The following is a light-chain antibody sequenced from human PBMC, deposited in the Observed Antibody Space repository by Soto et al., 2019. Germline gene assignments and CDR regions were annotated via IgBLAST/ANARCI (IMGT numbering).Light chain of an antibody. Sequence: QAVVTQEPSLTVSPGGTVTLTCAVYTGAVTSSNYPNWFQQKPGQPPRALIYSTNHKYSWTPARFSGSLLGGKAALTLSGVQAEDDADYYCLLYYGGQLGVFGGGTKLTVL. V-gene: IGLV7-43*01. CDR2: STN. J-gene: IGLJ2*01. CDR3: LLYYGGQLGV. CDR1: TGAVTSSNY.